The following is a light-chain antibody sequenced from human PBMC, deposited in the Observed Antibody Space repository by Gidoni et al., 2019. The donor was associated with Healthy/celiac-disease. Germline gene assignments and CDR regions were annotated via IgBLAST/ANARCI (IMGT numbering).Light chain of an antibody. CDR2: SNN. CDR3: AAWDDSLNGVV. CDR1: SSNIGRNT. V-gene: IGLV1-44*01. Sequence: QSVLTQPTSASGTPGQRVTIPCSGSSSNIGRNTVNWYQPLPGTAPKLLIYSNNPRPPGVPDRFSGSKSGTSASLAISGLQSEDEADYYCAAWDDSLNGVVFGGGTKLTVL. J-gene: IGLJ2*01.